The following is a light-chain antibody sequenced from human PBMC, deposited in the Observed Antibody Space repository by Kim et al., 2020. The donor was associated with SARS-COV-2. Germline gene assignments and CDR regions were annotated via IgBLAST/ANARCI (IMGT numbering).Light chain of an antibody. V-gene: IGKV3-20*01. CDR2: DAS. Sequence: LSPELSATLSCRASQSVSSNFLAWYQQRPGQAPRLLIYDASNRASGIPDRFSGSGSGTDFTLTISRLEPEDFAVYYCQQYSTSFRTFGEGTKLEI. CDR1: QSVSSNF. CDR3: QQYSTSFRT. J-gene: IGKJ4*02.